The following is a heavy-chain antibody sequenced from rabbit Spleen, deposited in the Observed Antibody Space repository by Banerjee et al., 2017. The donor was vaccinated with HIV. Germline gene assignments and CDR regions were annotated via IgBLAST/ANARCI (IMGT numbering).Heavy chain of an antibody. V-gene: IGHV1S45*01. CDR2: IYGGSSVST. Sequence: QQQLEESGGGLVKPGGTLTLTCKASGTDFSNYYYICWVRQAPGKGLEWIACIYGGSSVSTDYASWAKGRFTISKTSSTTVTLQMTSLTAADTATYFCARERYDDYGEWDLWGPGTLVTVS. CDR3: ARERYDDYGEWDL. CDR1: GTDFSNYYY. D-gene: IGHD2-1*01. J-gene: IGHJ4*01.